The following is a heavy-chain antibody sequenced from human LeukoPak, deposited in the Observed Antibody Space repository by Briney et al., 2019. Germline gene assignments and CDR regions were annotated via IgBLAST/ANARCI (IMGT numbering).Heavy chain of an antibody. CDR1: GGSISSSSYY. CDR2: IYYSGST. CDR3: ARRNYGSGSDYRFDY. V-gene: IGHV4-39*01. D-gene: IGHD3-10*01. Sequence: PSETLSLTCTVSGGSISSSSYYWGWIRQPPGKGLEWIGSIYYSGSTYYNPSLKSRVTISVDTSKNQFSLKLSSVTAADTAVYYCARRNYGSGSDYRFDYWGQGTLVTVSS. J-gene: IGHJ4*02.